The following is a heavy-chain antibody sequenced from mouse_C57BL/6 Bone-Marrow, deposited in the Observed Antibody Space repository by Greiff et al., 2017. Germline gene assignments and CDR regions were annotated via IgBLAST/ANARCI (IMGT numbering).Heavy chain of an antibody. CDR3: ARHGIYYYGSSPLAY. CDR2: ISNGGGST. V-gene: IGHV5-12*01. CDR1: GFTFSDYY. D-gene: IGHD1-1*01. Sequence: EVNVVESGGGLVQPGGSLKLSCAASGFTFSDYYMYWVRQTPEKRLEWVAYISNGGGSTYYPDTVKGRFTISRDNAKNTLYLQMSRLKSEDTAMYYCARHGIYYYGSSPLAYWGQGTLVTVSA. J-gene: IGHJ3*01.